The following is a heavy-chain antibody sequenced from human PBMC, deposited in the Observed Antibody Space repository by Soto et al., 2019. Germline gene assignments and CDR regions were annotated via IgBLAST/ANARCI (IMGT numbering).Heavy chain of an antibody. CDR2: ISGSGGST. V-gene: IGHV3-23*01. D-gene: IGHD4-4*01. CDR3: AKDRYSKYNNAPFDY. CDR1: GFTFSSYA. J-gene: IGHJ4*02. Sequence: GGSLRLSCAASGFTFSSYAMSWVRQAPGKGLEWVSGISGSGGSTYYADSVKGRFTISRDNSKNTLYLQMNSLRAEDTAVYYCAKDRYSKYNNAPFDYWGQGTLVTVSS.